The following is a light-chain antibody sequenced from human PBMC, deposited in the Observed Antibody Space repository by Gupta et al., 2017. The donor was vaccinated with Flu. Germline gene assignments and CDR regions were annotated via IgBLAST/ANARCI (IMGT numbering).Light chain of an antibody. V-gene: IGKV3-20*01. CDR3: QHDGGSAT. CDR1: QTVTSNY. J-gene: IGKJ5*01. Sequence: ELVLTPSPGTLSLSPGDRVTLSCRAGQTVTSNYLGWYQQKPGQAPRLLIDDASTRATGIPDRCSGSGSGTYFTLTSSRREPEDFAVYYWQHDGGSATFGEGTRVEIK. CDR2: DAS.